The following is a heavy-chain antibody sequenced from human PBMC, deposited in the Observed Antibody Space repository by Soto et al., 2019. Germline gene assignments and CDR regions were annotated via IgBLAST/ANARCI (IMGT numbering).Heavy chain of an antibody. V-gene: IGHV4-30-4*01. CDR1: GGSISGGNYY. D-gene: IGHD4-17*01. Sequence: QVQLQESGPGLVKPSQTLSLTCTVSGGSISGGNYYWSWTRPPPGTGLEWMGYIYYSGSTYYTPALRSRVTISVETSKNQFSLKLTSVTAAETTVYYCARRFEHVYGDWFYFCYWGLGTLVTVS. CDR2: IYYSGST. J-gene: IGHJ4*02. CDR3: ARRFEHVYGDWFYFCY.